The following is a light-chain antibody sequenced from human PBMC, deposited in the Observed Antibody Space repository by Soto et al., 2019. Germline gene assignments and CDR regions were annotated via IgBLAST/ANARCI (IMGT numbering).Light chain of an antibody. V-gene: IGKV3-20*01. Sequence: EIVLTQSPGTLSLSPGHRATLSCRASQSVGSDLAWYQQKPGQAPRLLIYGASSRATGIPNRFSGSGSGTDFTLTIRRLEPEDFAVYYCKQYGNSPQTFGQGTKVDI. CDR1: QSVGSD. CDR2: GAS. J-gene: IGKJ1*01. CDR3: KQYGNSPQT.